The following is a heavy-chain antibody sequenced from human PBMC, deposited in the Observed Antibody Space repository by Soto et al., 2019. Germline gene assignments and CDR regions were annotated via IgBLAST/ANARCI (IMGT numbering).Heavy chain of an antibody. V-gene: IGHV4-59*01. CDR2: FYYSGST. J-gene: IGHJ4*02. CDR3: ARVVTATAHYFDY. Sequence: SETLSLTCSVSGASISSYDWSWIRQSPGKGLEWIGCFYYSGSTNYNPSLKSRVTISVDTSKNQFSLKLRSATAADTAVYYCARVVTATAHYFDYWGQGALVTVSS. D-gene: IGHD2-15*01. CDR1: GASISSYD.